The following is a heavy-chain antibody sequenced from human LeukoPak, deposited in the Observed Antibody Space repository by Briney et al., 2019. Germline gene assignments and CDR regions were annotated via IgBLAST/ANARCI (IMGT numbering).Heavy chain of an antibody. J-gene: IGHJ4*02. CDR3: VAPASSSTVYYFDY. CDR1: GFTFSRYA. V-gene: IGHV3-23*01. D-gene: IGHD6-6*01. Sequence: PGGSLRLSCAASGFTFSRYAMTWVRQAPGKGLEWVSSISNSDGSTYYADSVRGRFTISRDNSKNTLYLQMSSLRAEDTAIYYCVAPASSSTVYYFDYWGQGTLVTVPS. CDR2: ISNSDGST.